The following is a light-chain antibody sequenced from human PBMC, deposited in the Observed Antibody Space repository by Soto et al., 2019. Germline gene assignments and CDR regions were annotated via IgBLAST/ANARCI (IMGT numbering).Light chain of an antibody. Sequence: QSVLTQPASVSGSPGQSIAISCTGSSSDVGFYNYVSWYQQHPGKVPKLIIYEVTNRPSGVSNRFSGSKSGNTASLTISGLQAEDEADYYCSSYTNINTRPCVFVTGTKVTV. CDR3: SSYTNINTRPCV. J-gene: IGLJ1*01. CDR1: SSDVGFYNY. V-gene: IGLV2-14*01. CDR2: EVT.